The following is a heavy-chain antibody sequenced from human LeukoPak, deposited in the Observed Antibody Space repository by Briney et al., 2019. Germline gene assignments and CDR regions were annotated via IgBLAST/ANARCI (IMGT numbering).Heavy chain of an antibody. CDR2: IGQDGSQK. J-gene: IGHJ4*02. CDR3: ARDSLAYADSSSWYY. CDR1: GFTFSRFW. V-gene: IGHV3-7*01. D-gene: IGHD6-13*01. Sequence: PGGSLRLSCAASGFTFSRFWMSWVRQAPGKGLEWVANIGQDGSQKEYVDTMKGRFTISRDNAKNSLYLQMNSLRAEDTAVYYCARDSLAYADSSSWYYWGQGTLVTVSS.